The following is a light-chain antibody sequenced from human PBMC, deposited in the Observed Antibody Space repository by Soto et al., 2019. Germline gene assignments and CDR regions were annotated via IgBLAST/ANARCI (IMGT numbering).Light chain of an antibody. V-gene: IGLV1-40*01. CDR3: QSYDSSPIYV. Sequence: QSVLTQPPSVSGAPGQRVTISCTGSSSNIGAGYDVHWYQQLPGTAPKLLIYGNINRPSGVPDRFSGSQSGTSASLAITGLQAEDGTDYYCQSYDSSPIYVFGTGTKLTVL. J-gene: IGLJ1*01. CDR2: GNI. CDR1: SSNIGAGYD.